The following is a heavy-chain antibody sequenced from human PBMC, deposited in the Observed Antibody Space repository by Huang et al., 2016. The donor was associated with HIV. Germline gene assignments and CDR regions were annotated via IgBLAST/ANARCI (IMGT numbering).Heavy chain of an antibody. CDR3: MRHMTPDTADDVFDF. J-gene: IGHJ3*01. CDR1: GASISDSSCF. D-gene: IGHD2-2*01. CDR2: VYYSGST. Sequence: QLQLQESAPGLVRPSETLSLSCNVSGASISDSSCFWGGVRQPPGKRLWWVGRVYYSGSTDYNLSLKSRLAISGDTSKNQISLRLSSVTAADTATYYCMRHMTPDTADDVFDFWGRGTLVTVSS. V-gene: IGHV4-39*01.